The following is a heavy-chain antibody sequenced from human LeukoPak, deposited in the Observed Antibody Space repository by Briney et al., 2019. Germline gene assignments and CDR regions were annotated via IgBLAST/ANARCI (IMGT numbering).Heavy chain of an antibody. Sequence: GGSLGLSCAASGFTFSSYSMNWVRQAPGKGLEWVSSISSSSSYIYYADSVKGRFTISRDNAKNSLYLQMNSLRAEDTAVYYCARRSTCSSTSCYWGYFDYWGQGTLVTVSS. D-gene: IGHD2-2*01. V-gene: IGHV3-21*01. CDR3: ARRSTCSSTSCYWGYFDY. CDR2: ISSSSSYI. CDR1: GFTFSSYS. J-gene: IGHJ4*02.